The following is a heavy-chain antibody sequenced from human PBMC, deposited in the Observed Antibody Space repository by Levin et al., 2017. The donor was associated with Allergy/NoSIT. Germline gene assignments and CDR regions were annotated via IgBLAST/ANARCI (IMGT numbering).Heavy chain of an antibody. CDR3: AKEVYGSGGLYYYGLDV. V-gene: IGHV3-23*01. CDR2: IGGTGGAP. CDR1: GFSFSSYA. Sequence: GESLKISCAASGFSFSSYAMNWVRQAPGKGLEWVTNIGGTGGAPYYADSVKGRFTISRDNSKNMVYLQMHSLRAEDTAVYYCAKEVYGSGGLYYYGLDVWGQGTTVIVSS. J-gene: IGHJ6*02. D-gene: IGHD3-10*01.